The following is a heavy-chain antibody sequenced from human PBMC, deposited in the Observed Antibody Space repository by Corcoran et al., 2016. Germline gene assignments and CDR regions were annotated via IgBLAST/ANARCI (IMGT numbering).Heavy chain of an antibody. Sequence: EVQLVESGGGLVQPGGSLRLSCAASGFTFSSYWMRWVRQAPGKGLEWVANIKQDGSEKYYVDSVKGRFTISRDNAKNSLYLQMNSLRAEETAGYDWARARGSKLELLGSSWIDPWGQGTLVTVSS. J-gene: IGHJ5*02. D-gene: IGHD1-7*01. CDR3: ARARGSKLELLGSSWIDP. CDR1: GFTFSSYW. V-gene: IGHV3-7*01. CDR2: IKQDGSEK.